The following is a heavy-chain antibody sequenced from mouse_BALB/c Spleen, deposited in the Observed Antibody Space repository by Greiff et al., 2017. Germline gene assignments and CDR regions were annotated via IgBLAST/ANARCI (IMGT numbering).Heavy chain of an antibody. J-gene: IGHJ4*01. CDR1: GFNIKDYY. Sequence: DVKLQESGAELVRPGALVKLSCKASGFNIKDYYMHWVKQRPEQGLEWIGWIDPENGNTIYDPKFQGKASITADTSSNTAYLQLSSLTSEDTAVYYCALLTGYAMDYWGQGTSVTVSS. CDR3: ALLTGYAMDY. CDR2: IDPENGNT. V-gene: IGHV14-1*02. D-gene: IGHD4-1*01.